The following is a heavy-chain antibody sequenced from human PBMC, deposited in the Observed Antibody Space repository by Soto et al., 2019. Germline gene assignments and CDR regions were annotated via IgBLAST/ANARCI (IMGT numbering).Heavy chain of an antibody. CDR1: GGTFSTYA. J-gene: IGHJ5*02. Sequence: SVKVSCKASGGTFSTYAITWMRQAPGQGLEWMGGIIPRSATSNYAQKFQGRVTITADESTNTAYMELSSLRSEDTAVYYCARGVGSGSYYNQYNWFDPWGQGTLVTVSS. CDR2: IIPRSATS. CDR3: ARGVGSGSYYNQYNWFDP. V-gene: IGHV1-69*13. D-gene: IGHD3-10*01.